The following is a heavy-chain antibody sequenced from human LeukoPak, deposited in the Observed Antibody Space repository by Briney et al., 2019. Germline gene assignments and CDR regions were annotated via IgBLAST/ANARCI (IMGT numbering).Heavy chain of an antibody. Sequence: ASVKVSCKASGYTFTSYGISWVRQAPGQGLEWMGWISAYNGNTNYAQKLRGRVTMTTDTSTSTAYMELRSLRSDDTAVYYCARTSGDYYGSGSYLYWGQGTLVTVSS. J-gene: IGHJ4*02. CDR2: ISAYNGNT. D-gene: IGHD3-10*01. CDR1: GYTFTSYG. CDR3: ARTSGDYYGSGSYLY. V-gene: IGHV1-18*01.